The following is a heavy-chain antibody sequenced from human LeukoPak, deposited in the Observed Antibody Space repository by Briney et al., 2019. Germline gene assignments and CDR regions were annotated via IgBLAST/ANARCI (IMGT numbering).Heavy chain of an antibody. D-gene: IGHD6-13*01. V-gene: IGHV3-48*03. Sequence: GGSLRLSCAASGFTFSSYEMNWVRQAPGKGLEWVSYISSSGSTIYYADSVKGRFTISRDNAKNSLYLQMNSLRAEDTAVYYCARDFGIAAAGSSFDYWGQGTLVTVSS. CDR2: ISSSGSTI. CDR3: ARDFGIAAAGSSFDY. J-gene: IGHJ4*02. CDR1: GFTFSSYE.